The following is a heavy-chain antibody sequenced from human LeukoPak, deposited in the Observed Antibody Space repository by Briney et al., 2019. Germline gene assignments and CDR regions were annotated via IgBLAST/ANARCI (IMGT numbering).Heavy chain of an antibody. CDR3: ARDAAYYDFWSGYYTLPDVPYYMDV. J-gene: IGHJ6*03. CDR1: GYTFTSYD. D-gene: IGHD3-3*01. V-gene: IGHV1-8*01. CDR2: MNPNSGNT. Sequence: GASVKVSCKASGYTFTSYDINWVRQATGQGLEWMGWMNPNSGNTGYAQKFQGRVTMTRNTSISTAYMELSRLRSDDTAVYYCARDAAYYDFWSGYYTLPDVPYYMDVWGKGTTVTVSS.